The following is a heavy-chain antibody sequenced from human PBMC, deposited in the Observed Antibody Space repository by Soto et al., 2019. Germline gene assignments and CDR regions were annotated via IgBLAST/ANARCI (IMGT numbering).Heavy chain of an antibody. J-gene: IGHJ5*02. CDR3: ARRKIVVVPAAMGGWFDP. Sequence: SETLSLTCTVSGGSISSYYWSWIRQPPGKGLEWIGYIYYSGSTNYNPSLKSRVTISVDTSKNQFSLKLSSVTAADTAVYYCARRKIVVVPAAMGGWFDPWGQGTLVTVSS. CDR2: IYYSGST. V-gene: IGHV4-59*01. CDR1: GGSISSYY. D-gene: IGHD2-2*01.